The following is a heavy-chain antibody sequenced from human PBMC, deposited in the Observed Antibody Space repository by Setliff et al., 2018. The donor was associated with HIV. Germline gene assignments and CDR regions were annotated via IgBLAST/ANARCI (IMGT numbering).Heavy chain of an antibody. D-gene: IGHD6-6*01. J-gene: IGHJ5*02. CDR2: IYYSGGT. CDR3: ARVSRGGSSPGWFDP. V-gene: IGHV4-39*07. CDR1: GGSISSSSHY. Sequence: KTSETLSLTCTVSGGSISSSSHYWGWIRQPPGKGLEWIGSIYYSGGTYYNPSLKSRVTISVDTSKNQFSLKLSSVTAADTAVYYCARVSRGGSSPGWFDPWGQGTLVTVS.